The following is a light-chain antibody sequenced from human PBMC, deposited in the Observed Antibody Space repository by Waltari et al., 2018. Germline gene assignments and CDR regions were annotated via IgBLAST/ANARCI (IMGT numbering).Light chain of an antibody. V-gene: IGLV1-47*01. J-gene: IGLJ3*02. CDR3: ATWDDSLNGWV. Sequence: QSVLTQPPSASGAPGQEVSLSCSGGSTTTTTYVSRYPQFPGTAPKLIAYKDYERPSGVPDRFSASKSGTSASLAISGLRSDDEADYYCATWDDSLNGWVFGGGTKLTVL. CDR1: STTTTTY. CDR2: KDY.